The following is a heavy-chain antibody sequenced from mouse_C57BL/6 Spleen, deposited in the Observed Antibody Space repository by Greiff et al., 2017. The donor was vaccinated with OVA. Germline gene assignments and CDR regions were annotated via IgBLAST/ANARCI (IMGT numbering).Heavy chain of an antibody. D-gene: IGHD3-1*01. CDR1: GYSITSGYY. CDR3: AREGTARGFAY. Sequence: EVKLVESGPGLVKPSQSLSLTCSVTGYSITSGYYWNWIRQFPGNKLEWMGYISYDGSNNYNPSLKNRISITRDTSKNQFFLKLNSVTTEDTATYYCAREGTARGFAYWGQGTLVTVSA. V-gene: IGHV3-6*01. J-gene: IGHJ3*01. CDR2: ISYDGSN.